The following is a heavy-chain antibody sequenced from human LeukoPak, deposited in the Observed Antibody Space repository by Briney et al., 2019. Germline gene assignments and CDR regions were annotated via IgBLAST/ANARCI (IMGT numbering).Heavy chain of an antibody. Sequence: ASVKVSCKASGYTFTSYGISWVRQAPGQGLEWMGWISAYNGNTNYAQKLQGRVTMTTDTSTSTTYLKLRNLRSDDTAVYYCAREGDYYDFWSGYSPLAYWGQGTLVTVSS. CDR2: ISAYNGNT. CDR1: GYTFTSYG. V-gene: IGHV1-18*01. D-gene: IGHD3-3*01. J-gene: IGHJ4*02. CDR3: AREGDYYDFWSGYSPLAY.